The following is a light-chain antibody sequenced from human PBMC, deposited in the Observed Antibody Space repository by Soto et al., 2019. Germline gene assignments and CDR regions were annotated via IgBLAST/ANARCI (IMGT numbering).Light chain of an antibody. CDR1: SSNIGSNY. CDR2: RTN. CDR3: AAWDDSLSGRV. V-gene: IGLV1-47*01. J-gene: IGLJ1*01. Sequence: QSVLTQPPSASGTPGQRVTFSCSGSSSNIGSNYVYWYQQLPGTAPKLLIYRTNQRPSGVPDRFSGSKSGTSASLAISGLRSEDEADYYCAAWDDSLSGRVFGTGTRSPS.